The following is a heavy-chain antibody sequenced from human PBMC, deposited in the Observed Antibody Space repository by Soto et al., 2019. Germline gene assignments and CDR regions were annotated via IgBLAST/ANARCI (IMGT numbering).Heavy chain of an antibody. Sequence: SETLSLTCTVSGGSISSDSYYWGWIRQSPEKGLEWIASISYSGSTYYNPTLKSRLIISVDTSKSQFSLELSSVTAADTAVYYCARGLITGSHYSGGWYYFDSWGQGTQVTVSS. CDR1: GGSISSDSYY. CDR3: ARGLITGSHYSGGWYYFDS. CDR2: ISYSGST. V-gene: IGHV4-39*01. D-gene: IGHD6-19*01. J-gene: IGHJ4*02.